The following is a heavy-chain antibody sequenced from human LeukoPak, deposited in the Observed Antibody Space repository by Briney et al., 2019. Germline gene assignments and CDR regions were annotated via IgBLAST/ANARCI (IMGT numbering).Heavy chain of an antibody. CDR3: ARLNILDNWFDP. D-gene: IGHD2-15*01. CDR2: IYYSGST. CDR1: GGSISSGGYY. V-gene: IGHV4-31*03. Sequence: SETLSLTCTVSGGSISSGGYYWSWIRQHPGKGLEWIGYIYYSGSTYYNPSLKSRVTISVDTSKNQFSLKLSSVTAADTAVYYCARLNILDNWFDPWGQGTLVTVSS. J-gene: IGHJ5*02.